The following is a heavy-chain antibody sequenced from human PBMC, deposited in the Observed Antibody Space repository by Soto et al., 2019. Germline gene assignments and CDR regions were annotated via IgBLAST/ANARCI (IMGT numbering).Heavy chain of an antibody. CDR1: GFTFNSYA. V-gene: IGHV3-64D*06. CDR2: ISSNGGST. Sequence: AESLRLSYSASGFTFNSYAMHWVRPAPGKGLEYVSAISSNGGSTYYADSVKGRFTISRDNSKNTLYLQMSSLRAEDTAVYYCVKDRRGPVVEMATTTLDPWGQGTLVTVSA. J-gene: IGHJ5*02. CDR3: VKDRRGPVVEMATTTLDP. D-gene: IGHD1-1*01.